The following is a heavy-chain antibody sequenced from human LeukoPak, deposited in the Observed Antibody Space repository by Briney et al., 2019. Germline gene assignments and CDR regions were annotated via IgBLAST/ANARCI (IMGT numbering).Heavy chain of an antibody. CDR2: IYSSGST. CDR1: GGSISSYY. V-gene: IGHV4-4*09. Sequence: SETLSLTCTVSGGSISSYYWSWIRQPPGKGLEWIGYIYSSGSTNYNPSLKSRVTISVDTSKNQFSLKLSSVTAADTAVYYCARAHFLRPREYYWGQGTLVTVSS. CDR3: ARAHFLRPREYY. D-gene: IGHD4-17*01. J-gene: IGHJ4*02.